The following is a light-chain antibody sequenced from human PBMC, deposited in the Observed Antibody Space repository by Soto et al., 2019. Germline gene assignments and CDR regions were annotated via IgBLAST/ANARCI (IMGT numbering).Light chain of an antibody. V-gene: IGKV3-11*01. J-gene: IGKJ1*01. CDR2: DAS. Sequence: EIVLTQSPATLSLSPGERATLSCRASQSVSSYLACYQQKPGQAPRFLIYDASNRATGIPARVSGSGSGTDFTLTISSLEPEDFAVYYCQQRSNWPRPFGQGTTVEIK. CDR3: QQRSNWPRP. CDR1: QSVSSY.